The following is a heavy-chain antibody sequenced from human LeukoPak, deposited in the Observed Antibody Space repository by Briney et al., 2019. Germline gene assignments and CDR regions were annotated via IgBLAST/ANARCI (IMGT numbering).Heavy chain of an antibody. Sequence: GASVKVSCKASGYTFTGYYMHWVRQAPGQGLEWMGWINPNSGGTNYAQKFQGRVTMTRNTSISTAYMELSRLRSDDTAVYYCAGTSLGYCSSTSCYSVWFDPWGQGTLVTVSS. V-gene: IGHV1-2*02. CDR1: GYTFTGYY. J-gene: IGHJ5*02. D-gene: IGHD2-2*01. CDR2: INPNSGGT. CDR3: AGTSLGYCSSTSCYSVWFDP.